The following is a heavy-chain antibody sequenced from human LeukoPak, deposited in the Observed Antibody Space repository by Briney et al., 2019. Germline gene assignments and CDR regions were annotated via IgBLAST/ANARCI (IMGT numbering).Heavy chain of an antibody. CDR1: GFTLSINW. Sequence: GGSLRLSCAASGFTLSINWMHWVHQAPGKGLEWVSSISSSSSYIYYADSVKGRFTISRDNAKNSLYLQMNSLRAEDTAVYYCARIPNGYSSSWYVDYWGQGTLVTVSS. D-gene: IGHD6-13*01. CDR3: ARIPNGYSSSWYVDY. J-gene: IGHJ4*02. V-gene: IGHV3-21*01. CDR2: ISSSSSYI.